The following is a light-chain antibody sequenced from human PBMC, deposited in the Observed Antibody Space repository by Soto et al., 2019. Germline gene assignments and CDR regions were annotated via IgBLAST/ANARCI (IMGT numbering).Light chain of an antibody. V-gene: IGKV3-11*01. Sequence: EIVLTQSPATLSLSPGERATLSCRASQSVSSYLAWYQHKPGQAPRLLIYDASNRATGIPARFSGSGSGTDFTLTSGKLEPEHFAVYYCHQGSNWPPLTFGGGTKVEIK. CDR2: DAS. CDR3: HQGSNWPPLT. J-gene: IGKJ4*01. CDR1: QSVSSY.